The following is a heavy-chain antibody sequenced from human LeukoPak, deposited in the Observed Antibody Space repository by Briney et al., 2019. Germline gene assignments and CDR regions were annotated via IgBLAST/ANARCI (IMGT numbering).Heavy chain of an antibody. CDR1: GYTFTSYG. Sequence: ASVKVSCKASGYTFTSYGISWVRQAPGQGLEWMGWISAYNGNTNYAQKLQGRVTMTTDTSTSTAYMELRSLRSDDTAVYYCARDRVVVVPAAMVTWGQGTLVTVSS. V-gene: IGHV1-18*01. D-gene: IGHD2-2*01. CDR2: ISAYNGNT. J-gene: IGHJ5*02. CDR3: ARDRVVVVPAAMVT.